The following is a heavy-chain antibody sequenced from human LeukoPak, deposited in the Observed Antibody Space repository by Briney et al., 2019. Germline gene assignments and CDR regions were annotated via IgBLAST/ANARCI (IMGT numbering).Heavy chain of an antibody. Sequence: GGSLRLSCAASGFTLSSYAMSWVRQAPGQGLEWVSAIGGSGYTTSYEDSVKGRFTVSRDNSKNTLYLQMNSLRAEDTATYYCVRHYYGSGYYYDFWGQGTLVTVSS. D-gene: IGHD3-10*01. CDR2: IGGSGYTT. CDR3: VRHYYGSGYYYDF. V-gene: IGHV3-23*01. CDR1: GFTLSSYA. J-gene: IGHJ4*02.